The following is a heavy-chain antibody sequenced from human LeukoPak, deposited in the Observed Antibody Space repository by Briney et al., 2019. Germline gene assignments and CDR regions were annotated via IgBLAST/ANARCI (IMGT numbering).Heavy chain of an antibody. Sequence: SETLSLTCTVSGASISSYYLSWVRQPPGQGLEWIGCMSDSGSTNYNPSLKGRVTISADTSKNHFSLKLRSLTAADTAVYYCARVPSSSWPSPDYWGQGTLVTVAS. CDR2: MSDSGST. V-gene: IGHV4-59*12. D-gene: IGHD6-13*01. J-gene: IGHJ4*02. CDR3: ARVPSSSWPSPDY. CDR1: GASISSYY.